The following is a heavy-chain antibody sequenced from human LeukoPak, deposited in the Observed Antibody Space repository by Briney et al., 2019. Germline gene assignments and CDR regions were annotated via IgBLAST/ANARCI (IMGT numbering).Heavy chain of an antibody. CDR3: ARGRATSVGTSFGC. CDR2: ISGGSGTK. Sequence: GGSLRLSCAASGFTFSRYWMYWVRQAPGKGLEWVSYISGGSGTKYYADSVKGRFTISRDNAKNSLFLQMNSLRDEDTAVYYCARGRATSVGTSFGCWGQGTLVTVSS. D-gene: IGHD3-10*01. V-gene: IGHV3-48*02. J-gene: IGHJ4*02. CDR1: GFTFSRYW.